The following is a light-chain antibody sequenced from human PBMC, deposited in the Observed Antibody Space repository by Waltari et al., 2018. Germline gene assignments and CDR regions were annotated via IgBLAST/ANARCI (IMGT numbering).Light chain of an antibody. J-gene: IGKJ3*01. Sequence: DIVMTQSPDSLAVSLGERAPINCKSSQSVLYSSNNKNYLAWYQQKPGQPPKLLIYWASTRESGVPDRFSGSGSGTDFTLTISSLQAEDVAVYYCQQYYSTPGTFGPGTKVDIK. CDR1: QSVLYSSNNKNY. CDR3: QQYYSTPGT. V-gene: IGKV4-1*01. CDR2: WAS.